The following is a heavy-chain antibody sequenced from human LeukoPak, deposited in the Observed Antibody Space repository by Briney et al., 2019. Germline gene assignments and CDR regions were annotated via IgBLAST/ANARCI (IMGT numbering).Heavy chain of an antibody. CDR1: GYTFTGYY. CDR2: INPNSGGT. Sequence: ASVKVSCKASGYTFTGYYMHWVRQAPGQGLEWMGWINPNSGGTNYAQKFQGWVTMTRDTSISTAYMELSRLRSDDTAVYYCAREGGYAFRRYFDLWGRGTLVTVSS. CDR3: AREGGYAFRRYFDL. V-gene: IGHV1-2*04. J-gene: IGHJ2*01. D-gene: IGHD5-12*01.